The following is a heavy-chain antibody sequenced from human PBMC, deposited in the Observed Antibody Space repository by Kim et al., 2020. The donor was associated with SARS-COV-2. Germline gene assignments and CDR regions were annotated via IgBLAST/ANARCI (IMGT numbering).Heavy chain of an antibody. CDR2: NT. Sequence: NTSYSQNLQGRVTLTRGTSANSAYMELKSLRSEDTAIYYCAREGHEGGYLTWGQGTMVTVSS. CDR3: AREGHEGGYLT. J-gene: IGHJ3*01. V-gene: IGHV1-3*01. D-gene: IGHD3-22*01.